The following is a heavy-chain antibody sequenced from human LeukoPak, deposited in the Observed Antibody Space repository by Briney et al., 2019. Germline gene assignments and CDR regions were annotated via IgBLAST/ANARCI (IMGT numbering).Heavy chain of an antibody. Sequence: PGGSLRLSCAASGFTFSSYTMSWVRQAPGKGLEWVSTITTSDGNTYYAYSVKGRFTVSRDNSKNTLFLQMNSLRAEDTAVYYCAKVDPQYGSGSYYPGAFDYWGQGTLVTVSS. J-gene: IGHJ4*02. CDR2: ITTSDGNT. CDR3: AKVDPQYGSGSYYPGAFDY. CDR1: GFTFSSYT. D-gene: IGHD3-10*01. V-gene: IGHV3-23*01.